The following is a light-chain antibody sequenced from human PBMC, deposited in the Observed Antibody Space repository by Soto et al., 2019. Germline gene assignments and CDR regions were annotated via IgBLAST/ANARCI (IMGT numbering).Light chain of an antibody. CDR3: RQHGNWPRM. CDR1: QSVSSY. J-gene: IGKJ2*01. CDR2: DAS. V-gene: IGKV3-11*01. Sequence: EIVLTQSPATLSLSPGERATLSCRASQSVSSYLAWHQQKPGQAPRLRIYDASNRATGNPARLSGSGSGTDFTLTISSLEPEDYPVYYCRQHGNWPRMFGQGTKLEIK.